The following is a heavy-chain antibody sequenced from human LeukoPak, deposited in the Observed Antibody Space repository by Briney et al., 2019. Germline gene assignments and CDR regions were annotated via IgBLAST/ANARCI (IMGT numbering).Heavy chain of an antibody. CDR3: ARSERSGIYFDY. V-gene: IGHV4-34*01. CDR1: GGSFSAYY. D-gene: IGHD6-13*01. J-gene: IGHJ4*02. Sequence: SETPSLTCAVYGGSFSAYYWSWIRQPPGKGLEWIVEINHSGSTNYNPSLKSRVTISVDTSRNQFSLKVSSVTAADTAVYYCARSERSGIYFDYWGQGTLVTVSS. CDR2: INHSGST.